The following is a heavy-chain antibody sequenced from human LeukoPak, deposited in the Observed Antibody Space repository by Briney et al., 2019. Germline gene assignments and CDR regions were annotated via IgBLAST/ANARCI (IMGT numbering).Heavy chain of an antibody. Sequence: PGGSLRLSCAASGFTFSGSAMHWVRQAAGKGLEWVGRIRSKANSYAREYDGAEKGRLSISREDKKRQGYMQRDSLKTEDTAVYYCTRYVRLGELSLDYWGQGTLVTVSS. CDR1: GFTFSGSA. CDR2: IRSKANSYAR. V-gene: IGHV3-73*01. CDR3: TRYVRLGELSLDY. J-gene: IGHJ4*02. D-gene: IGHD3-16*02.